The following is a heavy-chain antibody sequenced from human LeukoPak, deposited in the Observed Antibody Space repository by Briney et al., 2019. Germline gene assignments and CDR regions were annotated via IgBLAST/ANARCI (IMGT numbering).Heavy chain of an antibody. CDR3: AREFVSGSGSYLFDY. Sequence: GGSLRLSCAASGFTFSSYGMHWVRQAPGKGLEWVAVIWYDGGNKYYADSVKGRFTISRDNSKNTLYLQMNSLRAEDTAVYYCAREFVSGSGSYLFDYWGQGTLVTVSS. V-gene: IGHV3-33*01. D-gene: IGHD3-10*01. CDR1: GFTFSSYG. J-gene: IGHJ4*02. CDR2: IWYDGGNK.